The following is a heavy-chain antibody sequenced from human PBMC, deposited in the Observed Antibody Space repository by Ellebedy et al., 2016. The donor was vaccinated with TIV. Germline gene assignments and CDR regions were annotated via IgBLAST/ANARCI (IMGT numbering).Heavy chain of an antibody. D-gene: IGHD5-18*01. CDR3: GSGYSKYGMDV. Sequence: AASVKVSCKASGGTFSNYATSWVRQAPGQGLEWMGGIIPVLGTANYAQKFQGRLTITADESTSTAYMELTSLRSEDTAVYYCGSGYSKYGMDVWGQGTTVIVSS. CDR1: GGTFSNYA. J-gene: IGHJ6*02. V-gene: IGHV1-69*13. CDR2: IIPVLGTA.